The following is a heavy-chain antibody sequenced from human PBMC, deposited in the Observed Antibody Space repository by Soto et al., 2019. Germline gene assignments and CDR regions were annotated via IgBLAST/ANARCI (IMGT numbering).Heavy chain of an antibody. CDR2: IDPKSGGT. V-gene: IGHV1-2*02. CDR1: GPTFIAYY. J-gene: IGHJ4*02. CDR3: ARVPVDVQE. D-gene: IGHD5-12*01. Sequence: QLVQSGAEVKKPGASVRVSCKTSGPTFIAYYIHWVRQAPGQGLEWMGWIDPKSGGTTYEQKFLGRVTMTRDTSINTAYMELNRLTSDDTAVYYCARVPVDVQEWSQGTLITVSS.